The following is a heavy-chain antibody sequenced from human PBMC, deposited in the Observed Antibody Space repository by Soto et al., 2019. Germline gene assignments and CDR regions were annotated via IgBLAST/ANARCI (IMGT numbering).Heavy chain of an antibody. CDR1: GFTFSSYS. D-gene: IGHD3-10*01. CDR2: ISSSSSYI. J-gene: IGHJ6*03. CDR3: ARDSVGSFPDFKYYYYYYMDV. V-gene: IGHV3-21*01. Sequence: GGSLRLSCAASGFTFSSYSMNWVRQAPGKGLEWVSSISSSSSYIYYADSVKGRFTISRDNAKNSLYLQMNSLRAEDTAVYYCARDSVGSFPDFKYYYYYYMDVWGKGTTVTVSS.